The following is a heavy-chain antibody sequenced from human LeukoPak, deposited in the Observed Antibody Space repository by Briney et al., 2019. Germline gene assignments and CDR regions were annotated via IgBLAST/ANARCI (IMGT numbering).Heavy chain of an antibody. CDR2: FDPEDGET. J-gene: IGHJ6*03. CDR3: ATESITGATTSDYYYYMDV. V-gene: IGHV1-24*01. CDR1: GYTLTELS. D-gene: IGHD1-26*01. Sequence: GASVKVSCKVSGYTLTELSMHWVRQAPGKGLEWMGGFDPEDGETIYAQKFQGRVTMTEDTSTDTAYMELSSLRSEGTAGYYCATESITGATTSDYYYYMDVWGKGTTVPVSS.